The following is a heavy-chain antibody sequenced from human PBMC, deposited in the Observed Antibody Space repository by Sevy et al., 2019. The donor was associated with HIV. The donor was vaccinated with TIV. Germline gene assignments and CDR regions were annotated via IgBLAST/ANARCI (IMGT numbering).Heavy chain of an antibody. V-gene: IGHV3-30-3*01. CDR2: ISYDGSNK. CDR1: GFTFSSYA. J-gene: IGHJ4*02. CDR3: ARDLRSDY. Sequence: GGSLRLSCAASGFTFSSYAMHWVRQAPGKGLEWVAVISYDGSNKYYADSVKGRFTISRDNSKNTLYLQMNSLRAEDTAVYYCARDLRSDYWGQGTLITVSS.